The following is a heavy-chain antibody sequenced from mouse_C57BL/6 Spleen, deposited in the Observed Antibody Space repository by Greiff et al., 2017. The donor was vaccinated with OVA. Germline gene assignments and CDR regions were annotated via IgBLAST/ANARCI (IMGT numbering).Heavy chain of an antibody. CDR3: ARDGGGWYFDV. J-gene: IGHJ1*03. CDR1: GFTFSDYY. CDR2: INYDGSST. V-gene: IGHV5-16*01. Sequence: EVHLVESEGGLVQPGSSMKLSCTASGFTFSDYYMAWVRQVPEKGLEWVANINYDGSSTYYLDSLKSRFIISRDNAKNILYLQMSSLKSEDTATYYCARDGGGWYFDVWGTGTTVTVSS.